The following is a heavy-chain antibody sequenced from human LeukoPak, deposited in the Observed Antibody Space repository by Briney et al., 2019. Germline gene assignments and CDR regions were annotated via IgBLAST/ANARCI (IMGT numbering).Heavy chain of an antibody. V-gene: IGHV4-34*01. D-gene: IGHD3-3*01. CDR2: INHSGSS. CDR1: GGSFSSGQY. Sequence: SESLSLTCAVFGGSFSSGQYWSWIRQPPGKGLEWIGEINHSGSSNYNPALKSRVTISVDTSKNQFSLKLSSVTAADTAVYYCARGSYYDFWSGLNGGHWFDPRGQRTMVTVSS. J-gene: IGHJ5*02. CDR3: ARGSYYDFWSGLNGGHWFDP.